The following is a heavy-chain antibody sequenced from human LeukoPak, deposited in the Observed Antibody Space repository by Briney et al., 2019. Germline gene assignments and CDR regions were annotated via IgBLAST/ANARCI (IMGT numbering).Heavy chain of an antibody. CDR2: ISGSGGST. V-gene: IGHV3-23*01. D-gene: IGHD3-22*01. Sequence: GGSLRLSCAASGFTFSSYAMSWVRQAPGKGLEWVSAISGSGGSTYYADSVKGRFTISRDNSKNTLYLQMNSLRAEDTAVYYYAKFRYYYDSSGFATPSYFDYWGQGTLVTVSS. J-gene: IGHJ4*02. CDR3: AKFRYYYDSSGFATPSYFDY. CDR1: GFTFSSYA.